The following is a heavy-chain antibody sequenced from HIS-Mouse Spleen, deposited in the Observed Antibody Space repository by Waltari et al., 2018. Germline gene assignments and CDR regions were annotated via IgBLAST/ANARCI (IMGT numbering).Heavy chain of an antibody. D-gene: IGHD6-13*01. CDR1: GGSLRIMSYP. V-gene: IGHV4-39*07. CDR2: IYYSGST. CDR3: AREIPYSSSWYDWYFDL. J-gene: IGHJ2*01. Sequence: QLQLQESGPGLVKPSATLSLTSTASGGSLRIMSYPWVWIRQPPGKGLEWIGSIYYSGSTYYNPSLKSRVTISVDTSKNQFSLKLSSVTAADTAVYYCAREIPYSSSWYDWYFDLWGRGTLVTVSS.